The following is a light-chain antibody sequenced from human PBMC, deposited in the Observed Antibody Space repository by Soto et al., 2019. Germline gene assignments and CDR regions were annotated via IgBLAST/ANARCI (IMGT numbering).Light chain of an antibody. CDR1: QSVSSSY. Sequence: IVLPQPTGTLSLSPGERATLSGRASQSVSSSYLAWYQQKPGQAPRLLIYGASSRATGIPDRFSGSGSGTDFTLTISRLEPEDFAVYYCQQYNSWPLTFGGGTKVDIK. CDR2: GAS. V-gene: IGKV3-20*01. CDR3: QQYNSWPLT. J-gene: IGKJ4*01.